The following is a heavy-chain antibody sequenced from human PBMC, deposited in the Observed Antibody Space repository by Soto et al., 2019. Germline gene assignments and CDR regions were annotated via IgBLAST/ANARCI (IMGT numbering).Heavy chain of an antibody. V-gene: IGHV3-73*01. CDR2: IRRKANNYAT. J-gene: IGHJ4*02. D-gene: IGHD3-3*02. Sequence: ASGKGVEWVGRIRRKANNYATTYVASVQGRFAISRDDSKKTAYVQMNSLKTEEAAIYYCTRGIHVCNGYPTYYLDYWGQRTLVTVSA. CDR3: TRGIHVCNGYPTYYLDY.